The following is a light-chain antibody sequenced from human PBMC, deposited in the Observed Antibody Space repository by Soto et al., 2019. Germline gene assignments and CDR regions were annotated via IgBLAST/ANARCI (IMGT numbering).Light chain of an antibody. CDR3: GTNTGSSTLL. CDR1: SSDVGGYNY. Sequence: QSALTQPRSVSGSPGQSVTISCTGTSSDVGGYNYVSWYQQHPGKAPKLMIYDVSKRPSGVPDRFSGSKSGNTASLTISGLQAEDEADYYCGTNTGSSTLLFGGGTKVTVL. CDR2: DVS. J-gene: IGLJ2*01. V-gene: IGLV2-11*01.